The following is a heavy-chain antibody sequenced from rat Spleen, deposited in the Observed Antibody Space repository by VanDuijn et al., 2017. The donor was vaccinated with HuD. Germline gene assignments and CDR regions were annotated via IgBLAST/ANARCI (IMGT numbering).Heavy chain of an antibody. J-gene: IGHJ3*01. Sequence: EVQLVESGGGLVQPERSLKLSCAASGFTFSDYNMAWVRQAPKKGLEWVATIIYDDSRTYYRDSVKGRFTISRDNAQNTLYLQMSKLGSEDTAIYYCARGGFAYWGQGTLVTVSS. D-gene: IGHD1-11*01. CDR2: IIYDDSRT. CDR1: GFTFSDYN. V-gene: IGHV5S10*01. CDR3: ARGGFAY.